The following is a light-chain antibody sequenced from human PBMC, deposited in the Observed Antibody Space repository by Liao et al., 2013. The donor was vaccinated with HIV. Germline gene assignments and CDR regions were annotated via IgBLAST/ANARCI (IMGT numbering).Light chain of an antibody. Sequence: SYVLTQPPSVSVGPGKTATVTCGGDNIGSKSVHWYQQKPGQAPVMVMSYNSDRPSGILERFSGSNSGNTATLTISRVEAGDEADYYCQLWDSRIDCPVIGGGTKLTVV. V-gene: IGLV3-21*04. CDR3: QLWDSRIDCPV. CDR2: YNS. J-gene: IGLJ3*02. CDR1: NIGSKS.